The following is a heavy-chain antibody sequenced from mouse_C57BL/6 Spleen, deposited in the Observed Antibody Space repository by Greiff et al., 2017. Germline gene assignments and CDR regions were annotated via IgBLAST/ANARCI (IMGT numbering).Heavy chain of an antibody. CDR2: IDPSDSYT. D-gene: IGHD1-1*01. J-gene: IGHJ1*03. Sequence: QVQLQQPGAELVMPGASVKLSCKASGYTFTSYWMHWVKQRPGQGLEWIGEIDPSDSYTNYNQKFDGKSTLTVDKSSSTAYTQLSSLTSEDSAVYYCARHNYGSSHWYFDVWGTGTTVTVSS. CDR3: ARHNYGSSHWYFDV. CDR1: GYTFTSYW. V-gene: IGHV1-69*01.